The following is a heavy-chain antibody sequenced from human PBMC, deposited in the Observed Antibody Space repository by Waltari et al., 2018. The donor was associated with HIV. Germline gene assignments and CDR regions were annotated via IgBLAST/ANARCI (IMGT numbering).Heavy chain of an antibody. CDR1: GFRVSSYW. CDR3: SRDTFGEYDY. CDR2: INIDGSRI. D-gene: IGHD3-10*01. J-gene: IGHJ4*02. Sequence: EVQLVQSGGGLIKPGGSLRLSCAASGFRVSSYWMHWVRPTPGKGLVWVSRINIDGSRIDYADSVRGRFTISRDSAKNTLSLQMNSLTEEDTAVYYRSRDTFGEYDYWGQGTLVTVSS. V-gene: IGHV3-74*01.